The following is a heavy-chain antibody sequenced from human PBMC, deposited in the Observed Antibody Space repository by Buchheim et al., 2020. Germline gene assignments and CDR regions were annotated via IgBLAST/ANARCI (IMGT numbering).Heavy chain of an antibody. V-gene: IGHV3-30*18. D-gene: IGHD6-13*01. J-gene: IGHJ6*02. CDR1: GFTFSSYG. CDR2: ISYDGSNK. Sequence: QVQLVESGGGVVQPGRSLRLSCAASGFTFSSYGMHWVRQAPGKGLEWVAVISYDGSNKYYADSVKGRFTISRDNSKNTLYLQMNSLRAEETAVYYCAKERLKSSSWSSGMDVWGQGTT. CDR3: AKERLKSSSWSSGMDV.